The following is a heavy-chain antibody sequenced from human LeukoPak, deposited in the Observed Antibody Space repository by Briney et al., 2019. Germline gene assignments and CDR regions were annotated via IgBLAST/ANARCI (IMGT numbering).Heavy chain of an antibody. CDR1: GFTFDDYG. V-gene: IGHV3-23*01. J-gene: IGHJ4*02. CDR3: AKGPQLYSGYHPDY. D-gene: IGHD5-12*01. Sequence: PGGSLRLSCAASGFTFDDYGMSWVRQAPGKGLEWVSTITGSDDKTYYADSVKGRFTISRDFSRNTVGLQMNSLRIEDTAIYYCAKGPQLYSGYHPDYWGQGTLVTVSS. CDR2: ITGSDDKT.